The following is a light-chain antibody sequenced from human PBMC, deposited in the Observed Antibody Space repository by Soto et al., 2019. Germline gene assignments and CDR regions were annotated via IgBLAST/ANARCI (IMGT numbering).Light chain of an antibody. V-gene: IGLV2-11*01. J-gene: IGLJ2*01. CDR2: DVS. CDR3: CSYAGSYTWV. CDR1: SSDVGGYKY. Sequence: QSALTQPRSVSGSPGQSVTIPCTGTSSDVGGYKYVSWYQRHPGKAPKLMIYDVSKRPSGVPDRFSGSKSGNTASLTISGLQAEDEADYFCCSYAGSYTWVFGGGTKVTVL.